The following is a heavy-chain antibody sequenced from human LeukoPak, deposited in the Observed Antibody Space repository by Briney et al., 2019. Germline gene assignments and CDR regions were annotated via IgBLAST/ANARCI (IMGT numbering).Heavy chain of an antibody. CDR2: ISSSSSYI. Sequence: GGSLRLSCAASGFTFSSYSMNWVRQAPGKGLEWVSSISSSSSYIYYADSVKGRFTISRDNAKNSLYLQMNSLRAEDTAVYYCARDGSGSGGSQYYFDYWGQGTLVTVSS. V-gene: IGHV3-21*01. D-gene: IGHD2-15*01. CDR1: GFTFSSYS. CDR3: ARDGSGSGGSQYYFDY. J-gene: IGHJ4*02.